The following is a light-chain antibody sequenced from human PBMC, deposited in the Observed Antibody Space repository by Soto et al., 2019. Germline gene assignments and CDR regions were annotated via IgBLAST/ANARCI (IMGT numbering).Light chain of an antibody. CDR3: QQSSNWQGT. V-gene: IGKV3-11*01. J-gene: IGKJ1*01. CDR1: QSVSTY. CDR2: DAS. Sequence: EIVLTQSPATLSFSPGERSTLSCRASQSVSTYLAWYQQKAGRPPRLLIYDASKRAPGIPARFSGSGSGTDFTLTISSLEPEDFAVYYCQQSSNWQGTFGRGTKVDI.